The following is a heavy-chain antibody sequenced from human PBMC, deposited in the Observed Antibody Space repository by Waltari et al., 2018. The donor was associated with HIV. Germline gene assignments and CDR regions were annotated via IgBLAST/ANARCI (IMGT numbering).Heavy chain of an antibody. D-gene: IGHD3-22*01. V-gene: IGHV3-74*01. CDR3: VRDYDSSGYYSANWFDP. CDR2: INNDGSNT. CDR1: GFPFRSYW. Sequence: EVQLVESGGGLVKPGGSLRLSCVASGFPFRSYWMHWVRQGPGRGLVWGSRINNDGSNTNYADSVKGRFTISRDNAKNTLYLQMNSLRAEDTAVYSCVRDYDSSGYYSANWFDPWGQGTLVTVSS. J-gene: IGHJ5*02.